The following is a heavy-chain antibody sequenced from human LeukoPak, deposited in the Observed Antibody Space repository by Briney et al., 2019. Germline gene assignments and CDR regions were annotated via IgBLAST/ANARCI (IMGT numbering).Heavy chain of an antibody. CDR3: ARLRGLGAKPFDY. CDR1: GGSFSGYY. J-gene: IGHJ4*02. D-gene: IGHD3-10*01. CDR2: INHSGST. Sequence: NPSETLSLTCAVFGGSFSGYYWSWIRQPPGKGLGWIGEINHSGSTNYNPSLKSRVTISVDTSKNQFSLKLSSVTAADTAVYYCARLRGLGAKPFDYWGQGTLVTVSS. V-gene: IGHV4-34*01.